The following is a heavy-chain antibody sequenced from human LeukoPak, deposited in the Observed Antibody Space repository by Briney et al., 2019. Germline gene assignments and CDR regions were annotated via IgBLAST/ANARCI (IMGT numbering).Heavy chain of an antibody. J-gene: IGHJ4*02. CDR1: GTSPTTSQVG. CDR3: AHRPSIAVGAFDY. V-gene: IGHV2-5*02. Sequence: SGPTLSKPTQTHTLTCTFPGTSPTTSQVGVGWIRQPPEKALKRLAPNNRDDDKPHTPSLKIRLTITKNTSKTQVVLTMTNMDPVDTARYYCAHRPSIAVGAFDYWGGGALVTAS. CDR2: NNRDDDK. D-gene: IGHD6-19*01.